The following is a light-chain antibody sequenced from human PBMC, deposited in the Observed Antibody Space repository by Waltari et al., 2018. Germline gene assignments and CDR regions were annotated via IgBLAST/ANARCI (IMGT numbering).Light chain of an antibody. Sequence: QSALTQPPSASGTTGQRVTISCSGSSSNIGTNTVNWYQHLPGTAPNLLIYSNNQRPSGVPDRVSGSKSGTSASLAINGLQAEEEADYHCAAWDDSLNGPVFGGGTKLTVL. V-gene: IGLV1-44*01. J-gene: IGLJ2*01. CDR3: AAWDDSLNGPV. CDR2: SNN. CDR1: SSNIGTNT.